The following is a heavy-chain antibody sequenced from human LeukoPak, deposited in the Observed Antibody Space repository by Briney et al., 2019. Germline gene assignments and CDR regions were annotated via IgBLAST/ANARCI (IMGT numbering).Heavy chain of an antibody. CDR1: GFTFSSYG. J-gene: IGHJ4*02. D-gene: IGHD6-6*01. CDR2: IRYDGSNK. V-gene: IGHV3-30*02. Sequence: PGGSLRLSCAASGFTFSSYGMHWVRQAPGKGLEWVAFIRYDGSNKYYADSVKGRFTISRDDSKNTLYLQMNSLRAEDTAVYYCAKAKQLTLDYWGQGTLVTVSS. CDR3: AKAKQLTLDY.